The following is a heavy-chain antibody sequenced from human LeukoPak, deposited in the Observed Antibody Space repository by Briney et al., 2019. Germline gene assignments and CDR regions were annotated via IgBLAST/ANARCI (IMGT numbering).Heavy chain of an antibody. Sequence: PGGSLRLSGAASGFTFSSYEMNWVRQAPGKGLEWVSYISSSGSTIYYADSVKGRFTISRDNAKNSLYLQMNSLRAEDTAVYYCAREAATYGDAFDIWGQGTMVTVSS. J-gene: IGHJ3*02. V-gene: IGHV3-48*03. D-gene: IGHD2-15*01. CDR2: ISSSGSTI. CDR1: GFTFSSYE. CDR3: AREAATYGDAFDI.